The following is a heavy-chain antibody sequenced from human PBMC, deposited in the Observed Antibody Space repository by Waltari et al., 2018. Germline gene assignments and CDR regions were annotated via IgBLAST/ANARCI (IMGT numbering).Heavy chain of an antibody. CDR3: TKDSGASLVTSFVDS. J-gene: IGHJ5*01. CDR1: GFIFDDYA. D-gene: IGHD4-4*01. V-gene: IGHV3-9*01. Sequence: EVHLVESGGGLVQPGRSLRLSCAASGFIFDDYAMHWFRQFPGKGLEWVSGLNWNGHTTGYADSVKGRFNISRDNAKNSLFLQMDSLTPEDTAVYYCTKDSGASLVTSFVDSWGHGTLVTVSS. CDR2: LNWNGHTT.